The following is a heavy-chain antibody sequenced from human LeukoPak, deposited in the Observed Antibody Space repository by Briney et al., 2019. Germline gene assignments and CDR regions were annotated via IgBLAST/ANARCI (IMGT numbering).Heavy chain of an antibody. D-gene: IGHD2-21*02. J-gene: IGHJ4*02. V-gene: IGHV3-7*04. CDR1: GFTFSSYW. CDR2: IHPDGDEK. Sequence: GGSLRLSCAASGFTFSSYWMSWVRQAPGKGLEWVANIHPDGDEKYHVGSVKGRFTISRDNAKNSLYLQMNSLRVEDTAVYYCARGDDFSGDYWGQGTLVTVSS. CDR3: ARGDDFSGDY.